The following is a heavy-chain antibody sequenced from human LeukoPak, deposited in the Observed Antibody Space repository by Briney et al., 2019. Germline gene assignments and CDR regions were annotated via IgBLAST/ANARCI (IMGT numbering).Heavy chain of an antibody. Sequence: ASVKVSCKASGYTFTGYYMHWVRQAPGQGLEWMGWINPNSGGTNYAQKFQGRVTMTRDTSISTAYMELSRLRSDDTAVYYCARGGPPGIAVADEYYFDYWGQGTLVTVSS. D-gene: IGHD6-19*01. CDR3: ARGGPPGIAVADEYYFDY. V-gene: IGHV1-2*02. CDR2: INPNSGGT. J-gene: IGHJ4*02. CDR1: GYTFTGYY.